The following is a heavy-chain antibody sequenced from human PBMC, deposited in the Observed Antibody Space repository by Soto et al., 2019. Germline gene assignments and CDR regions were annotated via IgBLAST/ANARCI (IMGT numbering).Heavy chain of an antibody. D-gene: IGHD3-10*01. CDR3: ARGPNYYGSGSYYYYGMDV. Sequence: PGGSLRLSCAASGFTFSSYDMHWVRQATGKGLEWVSAIGTAGDTYYPGSVKGRFTISRENVKNSLYLQMNSLRAGDTAVYYCARGPNYYGSGSYYYYGMDVWGQGTTVTVSS. CDR2: IGTAGDT. V-gene: IGHV3-13*01. J-gene: IGHJ6*02. CDR1: GFTFSSYD.